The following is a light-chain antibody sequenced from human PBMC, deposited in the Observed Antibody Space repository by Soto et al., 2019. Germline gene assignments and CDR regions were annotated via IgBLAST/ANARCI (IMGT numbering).Light chain of an antibody. CDR3: QQHSNWPIT. J-gene: IGKJ5*01. Sequence: EIVLTQSPATLSLSPGERATLSCRTSQSVSSYFAWYQQKPGRAPRLLIYDASNRATGIPARFIGSGSGTEFSLTISSLEPEDFAVYYCQQHSNWPITFGQGTRLEIK. CDR1: QSVSSY. CDR2: DAS. V-gene: IGKV3-11*01.